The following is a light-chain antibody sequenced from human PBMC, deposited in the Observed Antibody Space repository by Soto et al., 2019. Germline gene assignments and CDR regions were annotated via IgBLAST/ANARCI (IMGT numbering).Light chain of an antibody. J-gene: IGLJ1*01. CDR1: SSDFNNYDR. V-gene: IGLV2-18*02. Sequence: QSVLTQPPSVSGSPGQSVTISCTGTSSDFNNYDRVSWCQRPPGTGPKLIIFEVNNRPSGVPDRFSGSKSGNTASLTVSGLQAEDEADYYCSSYAGNNIHYVFGTGTKVTVL. CDR2: EVN. CDR3: SSYAGNNIHYV.